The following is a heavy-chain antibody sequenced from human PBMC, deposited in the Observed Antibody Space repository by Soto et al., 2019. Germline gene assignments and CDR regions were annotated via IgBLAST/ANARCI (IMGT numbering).Heavy chain of an antibody. CDR1: GFTFSSYE. V-gene: IGHV3-48*03. CDR3: ARGGSYYTFDY. J-gene: IGHJ4*02. CDR2: ISSSGSTK. D-gene: IGHD1-26*01. Sequence: TGGSLRLSCAASGFTFSSYEMNWVRQAPGAGLEWVSYISSSGSTKYYADSVKGRFTISRDNAKNSLYLQMNSLRAEDTAVYYCARGGSYYTFDYWGQGTLVTVSS.